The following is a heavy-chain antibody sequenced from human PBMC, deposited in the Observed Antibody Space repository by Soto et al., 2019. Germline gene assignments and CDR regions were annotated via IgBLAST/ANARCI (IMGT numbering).Heavy chain of an antibody. J-gene: IGHJ5*02. D-gene: IGHD3-22*01. V-gene: IGHV4-28*01. Sequence: QVQLQESGPGLVKPSDTLSLTCAVSGYSISSSNWWGWIRQPPGKGLEWIGYIYYSGSTYYNPSLKSRVTMSVDTSKNQFSLKLSSVTAVDTAVYYCARGPYYYDSSGRGWFDPWGQGTLVTVSS. CDR3: ARGPYYYDSSGRGWFDP. CDR1: GYSISSSNW. CDR2: IYYSGST.